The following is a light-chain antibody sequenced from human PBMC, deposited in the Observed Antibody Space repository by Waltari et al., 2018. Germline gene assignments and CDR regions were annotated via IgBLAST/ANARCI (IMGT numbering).Light chain of an antibody. CDR1: SSDVGNYNL. CDR3: CSYAAYSPVL. CDR2: EGS. J-gene: IGLJ2*01. Sequence: QSALTQPASVSGSPGQSIIISCTGTSSDVGNYNLVSWYQQHPGKAPQLIICEGSKRPSAFYNRFSDSKFDNTASLTISGLQAEDEADYYCCSYAAYSPVLFGGGTKVTVL. V-gene: IGLV2-23*01.